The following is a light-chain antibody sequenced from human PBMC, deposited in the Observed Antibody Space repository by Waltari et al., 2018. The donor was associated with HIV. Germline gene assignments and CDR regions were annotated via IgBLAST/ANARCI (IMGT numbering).Light chain of an antibody. V-gene: IGLV1-44*01. CDR2: SNN. Sequence: QSVLTQPPSASGTPGQRVTISCSGSSSNIGSHTVNWYQQLPGTAPKLLIYSNNQRPSWVPYRVSASKSGSSASLAIRGLQSEDEADYYCASWDDSLNGPVFGGCTNLTVL. CDR1: SSNIGSHT. CDR3: ASWDDSLNGPV. J-gene: IGLJ3*02.